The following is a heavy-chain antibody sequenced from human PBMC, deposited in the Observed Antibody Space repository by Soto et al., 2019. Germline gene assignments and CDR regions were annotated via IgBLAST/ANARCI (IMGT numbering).Heavy chain of an antibody. V-gene: IGHV1-46*04. J-gene: IGHJ4*02. CDR1: GYTFTNYY. Sequence: GASVKVSWKASGYTFTNYYIHWVRQAPGQGLEWMGIINPTGGSTNYAQKLQGRATLTMDTSTSTVYMQLSSLRFEDTAVYYCARDLAAGDYWGQGTLVTVSS. CDR2: INPTGGST. D-gene: IGHD6-13*01. CDR3: ARDLAAGDY.